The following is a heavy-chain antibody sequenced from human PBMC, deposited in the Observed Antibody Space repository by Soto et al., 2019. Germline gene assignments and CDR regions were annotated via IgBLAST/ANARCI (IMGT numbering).Heavy chain of an antibody. CDR3: ARGSKEGLGYCSGGRCSGAGNYFDY. J-gene: IGHJ4*02. CDR1: GGSFRGYY. D-gene: IGHD2-15*01. CDR2: INHSGST. Sequence: QVQLQQWGAGLLKPSETLSLTCAVYGGSFRGYYWSWIRQPPGKGLEWIGEINHSGSTNYNPSLKSRVTISVDTSKNQFSLKLSSVTAADTAVYYCARGSKEGLGYCSGGRCSGAGNYFDYWGQGTLVTVSS. V-gene: IGHV4-34*01.